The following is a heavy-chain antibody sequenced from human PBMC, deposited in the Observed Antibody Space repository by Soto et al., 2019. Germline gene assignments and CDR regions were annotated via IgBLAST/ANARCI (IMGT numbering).Heavy chain of an antibody. D-gene: IGHD1-1*01. CDR2: INHSGST. V-gene: IGHV4-34*01. CDR3: AGRWNYYYGMDV. Sequence: SETLSLTCAVYGGSFSGYYWSWIRQSPGKGLEWIGEINHSGSTSYNPSLKSRVTISVGTSKNQFSLNLSSVTAADTAVHYCAGRWNYYYGMDVWGQGTTVTVSS. J-gene: IGHJ6*02. CDR1: GGSFSGYY.